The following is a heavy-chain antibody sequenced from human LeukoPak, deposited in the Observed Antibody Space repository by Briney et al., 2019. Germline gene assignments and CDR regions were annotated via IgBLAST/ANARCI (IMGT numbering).Heavy chain of an antibody. CDR3: AREGGYYDSSGPYFDY. CDR1: GGSFSGYY. D-gene: IGHD3-22*01. CDR2: INHSGST. J-gene: IGHJ4*02. Sequence: SETLSLTCAVYGGSFSGYYWSWIRQPPGKGLEWIGEINHSGSTNYNPSLKSRVTISVDTSKNQFSLKLSSVTAADTAVYYCAREGGYYDSSGPYFDYWGQGTLVTVSS. V-gene: IGHV4-34*01.